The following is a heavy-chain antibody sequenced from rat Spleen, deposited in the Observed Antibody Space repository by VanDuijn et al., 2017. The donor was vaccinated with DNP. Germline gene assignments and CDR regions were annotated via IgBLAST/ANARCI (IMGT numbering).Heavy chain of an antibody. J-gene: IGHJ2*01. D-gene: IGHD1-5*01. Sequence: EVHLQESGPGLVKPSQSLSLTCSVTGFSITSNYWGWIRKFPGNKMEWIGHISYSGRTTYNPSLKSRISITRDTSKNQFFLQLNSVSPADTATYYCARWKIGPHYFDYWGQGVMVTVSS. V-gene: IGHV3-1*01. CDR1: GFSITSNY. CDR3: ARWKIGPHYFDY. CDR2: ISYSGRT.